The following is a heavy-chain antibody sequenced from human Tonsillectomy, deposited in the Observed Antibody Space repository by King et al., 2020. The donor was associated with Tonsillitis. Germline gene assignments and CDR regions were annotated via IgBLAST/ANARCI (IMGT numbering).Heavy chain of an antibody. Sequence: LQLQESGPGLVKPSETLSLTCTVSSCSISSSSYFCGWIRLPPGMILALLGSGYYSCSTYYNPSLKSRVTISVYTAKKQFSLTLSSVTAADTAVYYCVRIQWLANYYYYYMDVWGKGTTVTVSS. CDR2: GYYSCST. J-gene: IGHJ6*03. CDR1: SCSISSSSYF. D-gene: IGHD6-19*01. CDR3: VRIQWLANYYYYYMDV. V-gene: IGHV4-39*01.